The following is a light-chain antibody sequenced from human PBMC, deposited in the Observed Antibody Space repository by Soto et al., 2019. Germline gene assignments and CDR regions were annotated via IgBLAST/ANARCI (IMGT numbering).Light chain of an antibody. J-gene: IGKJ1*01. V-gene: IGKV3-20*01. CDR3: QQYGSSPWT. Sequence: ESVLTQSAGTLSLSPGERATISCRASQSVSSSYLAWYQQKPGQAPRLLIYGASSRATGIPDRFSGSGSGTDFTLTISRLEPEDFAVYYCQQYGSSPWTFGQGTKV. CDR1: QSVSSSY. CDR2: GAS.